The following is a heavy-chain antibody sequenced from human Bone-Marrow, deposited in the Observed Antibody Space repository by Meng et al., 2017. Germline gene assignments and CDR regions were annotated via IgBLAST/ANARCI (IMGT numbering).Heavy chain of an antibody. J-gene: IGHJ4*02. CDR1: GFTFRKFA. Sequence: GGSLRLSCAASGFTFRKFAMHWVRQAPGKGLEWVAVISSDGNNKYYAASVRGRFTISRDNSKNTLYLQMNTLRVDDAAFYYCARDQRLYDYDTTGYLDYWGLGTLVTVSS. V-gene: IGHV3-30*01. CDR2: ISSDGNNK. CDR3: ARDQRLYDYDTTGYLDY. D-gene: IGHD3-22*01.